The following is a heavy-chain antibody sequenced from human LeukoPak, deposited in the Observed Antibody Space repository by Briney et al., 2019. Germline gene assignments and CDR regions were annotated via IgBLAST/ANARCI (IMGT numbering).Heavy chain of an antibody. J-gene: IGHJ4*02. V-gene: IGHV1-69*06. D-gene: IGHD2-21*01. CDR1: GGTFSSYA. Sequence: GASVKVSCKASGGTFSSYAISWVRQAPGQGLEWMGGIIPIFGTANYAQKFQGRVTITADKSTSTAYMELSSLRSEDTAVYYCARTRDVGLFDYWGQGTLVTVSS. CDR2: IIPIFGTA. CDR3: ARTRDVGLFDY.